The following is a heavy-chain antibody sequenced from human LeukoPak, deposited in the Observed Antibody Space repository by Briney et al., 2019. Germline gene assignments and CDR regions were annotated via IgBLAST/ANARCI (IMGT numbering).Heavy chain of an antibody. D-gene: IGHD5-12*01. CDR3: ARDSGHTGYDLLDY. CDR1: GFTFSSYW. J-gene: IGHJ4*02. V-gene: IGHV3-7*01. CDR2: IKHDGSEK. Sequence: GGSLRLSCAASGFTFSSYWMSWVRQAPGKGLEWVANIKHDGSEKYYVDSVKGRFTISRDNAKNSLYLQMNSLRAEDTAVYFCARDSGHTGYDLLDYWGQGTLVTVSS.